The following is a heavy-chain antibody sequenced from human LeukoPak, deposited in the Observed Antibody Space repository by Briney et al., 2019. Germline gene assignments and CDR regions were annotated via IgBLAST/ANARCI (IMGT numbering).Heavy chain of an antibody. J-gene: IGHJ6*04. Sequence: GASVKVSCKASGGTCSSYAISWVRQAPGQGLEWMGGIIPIFGTANYAQKFQGRVTITADESTSTAYMELSSLRSEDTAVYYCARSSASIVVVPAAMHHYYGMDVWGKGTTVTVSS. CDR2: IIPIFGTA. CDR1: GGTCSSYA. CDR3: ARSSASIVVVPAAMHHYYGMDV. D-gene: IGHD2-2*01. V-gene: IGHV1-69*13.